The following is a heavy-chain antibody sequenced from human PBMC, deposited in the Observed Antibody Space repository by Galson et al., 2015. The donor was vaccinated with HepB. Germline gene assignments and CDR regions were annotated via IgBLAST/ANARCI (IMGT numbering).Heavy chain of an antibody. CDR3: VKEPTYSGSYYDY. CDR1: GFTFSSYA. D-gene: IGHD1-26*01. V-gene: IGHV3-64D*06. CDR2: ISSNGGST. J-gene: IGHJ4*02. Sequence: SLRLSCAASGFTFSSYAMHWVRQAPGKGLEYVSAISSNGGSTYYADSVKGRFTISRDNSKNTLCLQMSSLRAEDTAVYYCVKEPTYSGSYYDYWGQGTLVTVSS.